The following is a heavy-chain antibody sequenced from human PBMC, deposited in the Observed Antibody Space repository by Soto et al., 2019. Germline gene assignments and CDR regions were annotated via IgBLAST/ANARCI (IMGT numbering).Heavy chain of an antibody. CDR3: ARAIVVVPAAIYPGGVSRWFGDAFDI. V-gene: IGHV3-53*04. Sequence: PEGSLKLSCAASGFTVSINYMSWVRQAPGKGLEWVSVIYSGGSTYYADSVKGRFTISRHNSKNTLYLQMNSLRAEDTAVYYCARAIVVVPAAIYPGGVSRWFGDAFDIWGQGTMVTVSS. J-gene: IGHJ3*02. D-gene: IGHD2-2*02. CDR2: IYSGGST. CDR1: GFTVSINY.